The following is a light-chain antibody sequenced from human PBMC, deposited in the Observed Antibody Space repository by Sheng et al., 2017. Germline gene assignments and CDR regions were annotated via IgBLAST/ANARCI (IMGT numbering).Light chain of an antibody. Sequence: QSVLTQPPSASGTPGQWVTISCSGRNFNIGDHPINWYQHVAGTAPKLLVYSNSHRPSGVPDRFSGSKSGSIASLVISGLQPEDEGLYFCAAWEDRVKVLFGGGTRLTVL. CDR1: NFNIGDHP. CDR2: SNS. J-gene: IGLJ3*02. CDR3: AAWEDRVKVL. V-gene: IGLV1-44*01.